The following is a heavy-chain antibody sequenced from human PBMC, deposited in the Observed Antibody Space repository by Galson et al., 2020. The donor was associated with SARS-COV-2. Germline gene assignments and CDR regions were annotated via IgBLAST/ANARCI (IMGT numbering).Heavy chain of an antibody. CDR1: GFTFSSYG. Sequence: PGGSLRLSCAASGFTFSSYGMHWVRQAPGKGLEWVAVIWYDGSNKYYADSVKGRFTISRDNSKNTLYLQMNSLRAEDTAVYYCAGGSFYYGMDVWGQGTTVTVSS. J-gene: IGHJ6*02. D-gene: IGHD1-26*01. CDR2: IWYDGSNK. V-gene: IGHV3-33*01. CDR3: AGGSFYYGMDV.